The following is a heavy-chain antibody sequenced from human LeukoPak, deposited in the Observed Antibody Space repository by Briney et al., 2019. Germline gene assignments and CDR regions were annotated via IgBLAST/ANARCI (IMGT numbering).Heavy chain of an antibody. CDR2: IYSSGST. J-gene: IGHJ4*02. V-gene: IGHV4-61*02. D-gene: IGHD6-19*01. Sequence: SETLSLTCTVSGGSISSGSYYWSWIRQPAGKGLEWNGRIYSSGSTNYNPSLKSRVTISLDTSKNQFSLKLSSVTAADTAVYYCARGPDTGAGLGSGEDYWGQGTLVTVSS. CDR1: GGSISSGSYY. CDR3: ARGPDTGAGLGSGEDY.